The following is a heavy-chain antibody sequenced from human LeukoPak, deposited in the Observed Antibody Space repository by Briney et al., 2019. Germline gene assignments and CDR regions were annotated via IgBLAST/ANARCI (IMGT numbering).Heavy chain of an antibody. Sequence: GGSLRLSCEVSAFTFSTYAMSWVRQAPGKGLEWVSIIGYRGGSIYYAYSVQGRFTITRDNSKNTLSLQMNGLRPEDTAVYYCAKSWGYTRPYYNYMDVWGKGTTVTVSS. V-gene: IGHV3-23*01. CDR1: AFTFSTYA. D-gene: IGHD3-16*02. CDR2: IGYRGGSI. CDR3: AKSWGYTRPYYNYMDV. J-gene: IGHJ6*03.